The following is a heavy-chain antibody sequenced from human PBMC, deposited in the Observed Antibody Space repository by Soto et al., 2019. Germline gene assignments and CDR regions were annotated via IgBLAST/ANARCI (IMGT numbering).Heavy chain of an antibody. CDR3: ARDRGAVTGQYFDY. CDR2: ISTSGTSA. V-gene: IGHV3-11*05. CDR1: GFTFSGFY. J-gene: IGHJ4*02. Sequence: QVQLEESGGGLVKPGGSLRLSCAASGFTFSGFYMSWIRLAPGKGLEYISFISTSGTSANYADSVKGRFIISRDNAKNSLYLQMDSLRADDTAVYYCARDRGAVTGQYFDYWGQGTLVTVSS. D-gene: IGHD6-19*01.